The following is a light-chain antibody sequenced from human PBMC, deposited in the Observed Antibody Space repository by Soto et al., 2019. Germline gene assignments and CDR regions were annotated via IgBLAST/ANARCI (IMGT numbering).Light chain of an antibody. CDR3: SSYTSSSTWV. J-gene: IGLJ3*02. Sequence: QSALTQPASVSGSPGQSITISCTGTSSDVGGYNYVSRYQQHPGKAPKLIIYEVSNRPSGVSNHFSGSKSGNTASLTISGLQAEDEADYYCSSYTSSSTWVFGGGTKLTVL. CDR1: SSDVGGYNY. CDR2: EVS. V-gene: IGLV2-14*01.